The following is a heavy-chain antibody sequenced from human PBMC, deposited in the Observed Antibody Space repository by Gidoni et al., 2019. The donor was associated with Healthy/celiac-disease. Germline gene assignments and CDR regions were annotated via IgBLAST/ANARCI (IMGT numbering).Heavy chain of an antibody. Sequence: EVQLLESGGGLVQPGGSLRLSCAASGFTFGSYAMSWVRQAPGKGLEWVSAISGSGGSTYYADSVKGRFTISRDNSKNTLYLQMNSLRAEDTAVYYCAKHSGSSCYTDLDYWGQGTLVTVSS. J-gene: IGHJ4*02. V-gene: IGHV3-23*01. CDR1: GFTFGSYA. CDR3: AKHSGSSCYTDLDY. CDR2: ISGSGGST. D-gene: IGHD2-2*02.